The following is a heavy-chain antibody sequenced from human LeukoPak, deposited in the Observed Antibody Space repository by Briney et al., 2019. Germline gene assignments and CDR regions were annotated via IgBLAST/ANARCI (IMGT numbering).Heavy chain of an antibody. CDR2: IYYSGST. CDR1: GGSISSYY. D-gene: IGHD6-13*01. J-gene: IGHJ4*02. Sequence: SETLSLTCTVSGGSISSYYWSWIRQPPGKGLEWIGYIYYSGSTNYNPSLKSRVTISVDTSKNQFSLKLSSVTAADTAVYYCARFDSSSWFFDYWGQGTLVTVSS. V-gene: IGHV4-59*08. CDR3: ARFDSSSWFFDY.